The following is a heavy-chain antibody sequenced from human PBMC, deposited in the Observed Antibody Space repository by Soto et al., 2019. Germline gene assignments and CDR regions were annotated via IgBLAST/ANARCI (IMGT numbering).Heavy chain of an antibody. V-gene: IGHV3-23*01. CDR3: AKDRSEFSSSSYYYYGMDV. J-gene: IGHJ6*02. CDR1: GFTFSSYA. CDR2: ISGSGGST. D-gene: IGHD6-6*01. Sequence: GGSLRLSCAASGFTFSSYAMSWVRQAPGKGLEWVSAISGSGGSTYYADSVKGRFTISRDNSKNTLYLQMNSLRAEDTAVYYCAKDRSEFSSSSYYYYGMDVWGQGTTVTVSS.